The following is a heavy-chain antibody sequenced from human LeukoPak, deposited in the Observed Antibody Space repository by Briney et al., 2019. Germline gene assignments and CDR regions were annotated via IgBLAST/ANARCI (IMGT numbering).Heavy chain of an antibody. CDR3: AKAMGGEVATINFDY. D-gene: IGHD5-12*01. CDR1: GFTFDDYA. J-gene: IGHJ4*02. CDR2: ISWNSGSI. Sequence: GGSLRLSCAASGFTFDDYAMHWVRQAPGKGLEWVSGISWNSGSIGYADSVKGRFTISRDNAKNSLYLQMNSLRAEDTALYYCAKAMGGEVATINFDYWGQGTLVTVSS. V-gene: IGHV3-9*01.